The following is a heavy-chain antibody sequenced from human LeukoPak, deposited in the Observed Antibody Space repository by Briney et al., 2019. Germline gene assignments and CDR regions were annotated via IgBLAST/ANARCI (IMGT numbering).Heavy chain of an antibody. J-gene: IGHJ4*02. CDR1: GGSISGYH. D-gene: IGHD3-22*01. Sequence: SETLSLTCTVSGGSISGYHWSWIRQPPGKGVEWSGRLFYSGGTSYNPSLKSRVTISVDPSKNQFSLKLSAATAADKAVYYCASHVRVYDSSAHKYYFDYWGQGTLVTVSS. V-gene: IGHV4-59*04. CDR3: ASHVRVYDSSAHKYYFDY. CDR2: LFYSGGT.